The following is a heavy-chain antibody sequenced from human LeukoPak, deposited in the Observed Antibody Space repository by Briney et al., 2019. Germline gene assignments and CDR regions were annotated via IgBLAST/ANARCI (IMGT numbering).Heavy chain of an antibody. CDR1: GFTFSSYW. J-gene: IGHJ4*02. Sequence: GGSLRLSCAASGFTFSSYWMHWVRQAPGKGLVWVSRISTDTSSTTYADSVKGRFTISRDNAKDTLYLQMNSLRAEDTAVYYCTGHHQAYSRTYWGQGTLVTVSS. V-gene: IGHV3-74*01. CDR2: ISTDTSST. CDR3: TGHHQAYSRTY. D-gene: IGHD6-13*01.